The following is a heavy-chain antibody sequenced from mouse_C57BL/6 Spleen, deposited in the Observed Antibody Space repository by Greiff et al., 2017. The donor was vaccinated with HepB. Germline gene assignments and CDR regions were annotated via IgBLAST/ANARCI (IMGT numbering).Heavy chain of an antibody. CDR3: AKHTPRHYGSSLYYAMDY. CDR1: GFSLTSYG. CDR2: IWGGGST. V-gene: IGHV2-9*01. J-gene: IGHJ4*01. Sequence: VQRVESGPGLVAPSQSLSITCTVSGFSLTSYGVDWVRQPPGKGLEWLGVIWGGGSTNYNSALMSRLSISKDNSKSQVFLKMNSLQTDDTAMYYCAKHTPRHYGSSLYYAMDYWGQGTSVTVSS. D-gene: IGHD1-1*01.